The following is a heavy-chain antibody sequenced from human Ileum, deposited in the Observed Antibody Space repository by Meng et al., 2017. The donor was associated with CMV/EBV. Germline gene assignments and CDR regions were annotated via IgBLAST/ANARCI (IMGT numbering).Heavy chain of an antibody. CDR3: ARRAMETEGDYLDYYYHGMDV. CDR2: IIPIFGTE. D-gene: IGHD2-21*01. Sequence: SVKVSCKVSGGTFSNYAIIWVRQAPGQGLEWMGGIIPIFGTEKYAQKFQDRVTITTDGSTTTAYMELTSLRSEDSAVYYCARRAMETEGDYLDYYYHGMDVWGQGTTVTVSS. J-gene: IGHJ6*02. CDR1: GGTFSNYA. V-gene: IGHV1-69*05.